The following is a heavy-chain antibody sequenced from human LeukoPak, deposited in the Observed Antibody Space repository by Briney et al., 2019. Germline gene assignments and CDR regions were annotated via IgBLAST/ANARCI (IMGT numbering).Heavy chain of an antibody. CDR2: ISWNSGSI. J-gene: IGHJ4*02. V-gene: IGHV3-9*01. CDR1: GFTFSSYE. Sequence: PGGSLGLSCAASGFTFSSYEMNWVRQAPGKGLEWVSGISWNSGSIGYADSVKGRFTISRDNAKNSLYLQMNSLRAEDTALYYCAKDTYGSGSYSLDYWGQGTLVTVSS. D-gene: IGHD3-10*01. CDR3: AKDTYGSGSYSLDY.